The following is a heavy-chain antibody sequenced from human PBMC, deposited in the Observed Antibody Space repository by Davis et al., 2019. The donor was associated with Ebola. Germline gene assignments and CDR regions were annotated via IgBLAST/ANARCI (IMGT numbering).Heavy chain of an antibody. Sequence: SETLSLTCTVSGGSISGSYWSWIRQPPGKGLEWIGYIYYSGSTIYNPSLKSRLTMSVDTSKNQFSLKLSSVTAADTAVYYCARGRYSSGWYIRVWFDPWGQGTLVTVSS. CDR1: GGSISGSY. CDR3: ARGRYSSGWYIRVWFDP. D-gene: IGHD6-19*01. J-gene: IGHJ5*02. V-gene: IGHV4-59*12. CDR2: IYYSGST.